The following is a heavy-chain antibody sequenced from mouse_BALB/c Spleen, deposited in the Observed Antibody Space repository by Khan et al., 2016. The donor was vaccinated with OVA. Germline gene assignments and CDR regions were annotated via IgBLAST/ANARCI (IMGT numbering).Heavy chain of an antibody. V-gene: IGHV1-4*01. CDR2: INPNNGYT. D-gene: IGHD2-5*01. CDR3: VRCGPFYRNYGWFAY. CDR1: GYTFTSYT. Sequence: VQLQESGAELARPGASVKMSCKTSGYTFTSYTIHWIKLRPGQGLEWIGYINPNNGYTNYNQKFKDKATLTADKSSNTAYMQLSSLTSEDSAFYNCVRCGPFYRNYGWFAYWVQGTLVTVSA. J-gene: IGHJ3*01.